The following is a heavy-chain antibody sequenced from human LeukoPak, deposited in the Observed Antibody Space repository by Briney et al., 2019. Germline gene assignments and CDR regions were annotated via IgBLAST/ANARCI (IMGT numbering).Heavy chain of an antibody. J-gene: IGHJ4*02. CDR1: GYSLTSYW. CDR3: ARPRDSSGSNFDY. V-gene: IGHV5-51*01. D-gene: IGHD3-22*01. CDR2: IYPGDSDT. Sequence: PGESLKISCKGSGYSLTSYWIGWVRQMPGKGLEWMGIIYPGDSDTRYSPSFQGQVTISADKSISTAYLQWSSLKASDTAMYYRARPRDSSGSNFDYWGQGTLVTVSS.